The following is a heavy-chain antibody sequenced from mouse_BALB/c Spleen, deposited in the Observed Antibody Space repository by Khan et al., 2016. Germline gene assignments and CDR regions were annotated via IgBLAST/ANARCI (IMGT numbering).Heavy chain of an antibody. Sequence: EVQLQESGPGLVKPSQSLSLTCTVTGYSITSDYAWNWIRQFPGNKLEWMGYISYSGSTSYNPSLKSRISITRDTSKNQLFLQLNSVTTEDTATYYCATGFDYWGQGTTLTVSS. CDR3: ATGFDY. CDR2: ISYSGST. J-gene: IGHJ2*01. D-gene: IGHD4-1*01. CDR1: GYSITSDYA. V-gene: IGHV3-2*02.